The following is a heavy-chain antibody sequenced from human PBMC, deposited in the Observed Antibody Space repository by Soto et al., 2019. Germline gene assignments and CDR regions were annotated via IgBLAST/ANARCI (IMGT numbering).Heavy chain of an antibody. D-gene: IGHD3-22*01. CDR1: GYTFTGYY. CDR3: ARDGPLGRPSPPSKRFLEWLSEYYYDSSGYFDYFDY. CDR2: INPNSGGT. V-gene: IGHV1-2*04. J-gene: IGHJ4*02. Sequence: GASVKVSCKASGYTFTGYYMHWVRQAPGQGLEWMGWINPNSGGTNYAQKFQGWVTMTRDTSISTAYMELSRLRSDDTAAYYCARDGPLGRPSPPSKRFLEWLSEYYYDSSGYFDYFDYWGQGTLVTVSS.